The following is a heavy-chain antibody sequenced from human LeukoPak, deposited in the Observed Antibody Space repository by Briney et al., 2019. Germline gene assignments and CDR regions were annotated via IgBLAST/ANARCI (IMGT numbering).Heavy chain of an antibody. CDR1: GYTFTNYG. CDR3: ARDRATVVTTDFDY. J-gene: IGHJ4*02. D-gene: IGHD4-23*01. CDR2: ISAYNGNT. V-gene: IGHV1-18*01. Sequence: ASVKVSCKASGYTFTNYGISWVRQAPGQGLEWMGWISAYNGNTNYAQKLQGRVTMTTDTSTSTAYMELRSLRSDDTAVYYCARDRATVVTTDFDYWGQGTLVTVSS.